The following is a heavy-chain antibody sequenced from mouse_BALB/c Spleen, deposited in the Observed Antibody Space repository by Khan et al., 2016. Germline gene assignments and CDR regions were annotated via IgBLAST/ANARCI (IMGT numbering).Heavy chain of an antibody. CDR1: GFDFSRYW. D-gene: IGHD1-1*01. V-gene: IGHV4-1*02. J-gene: IGHJ3*01. Sequence: EVKLLESGGGLVQPGGSLKLSCAASGFDFSRYWMSWVRQAPVKGLEWIGEINPDSSTINYTPSLKDKFIISRDNAKNTLYLQMSKVRSEDTALYYCARAGYYGYLAYWGQGTLVTVSA. CDR3: ARAGYYGYLAY. CDR2: INPDSSTI.